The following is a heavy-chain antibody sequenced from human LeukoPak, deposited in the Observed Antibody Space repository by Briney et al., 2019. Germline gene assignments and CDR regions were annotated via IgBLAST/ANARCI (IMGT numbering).Heavy chain of an antibody. J-gene: IGHJ4*02. CDR3: ARGVDSSGYSDY. V-gene: IGHV4-59*11. Sequence: SETLSLTCTVSADSITNHYWSWIRQPPGKRLEWIGYIYYSGSTNYNPSLKSRVTISVDTSKNQFSLKLSSVTAADTAVYYCARGVDSSGYSDYWGQGTLVTVSS. CDR1: ADSITNHY. D-gene: IGHD3-22*01. CDR2: IYYSGST.